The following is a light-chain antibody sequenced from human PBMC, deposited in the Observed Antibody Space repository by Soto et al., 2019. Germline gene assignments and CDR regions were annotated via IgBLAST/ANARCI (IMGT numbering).Light chain of an antibody. CDR2: GAS. CDR3: QQYDNSHTWT. V-gene: IGKV3-20*01. J-gene: IGKJ1*01. CDR1: QSVSYSY. Sequence: EIALTQPPGTLSLSPGERATLSCRASQSVSYSYLAWYQQKPGQAPRLLIYGASSRATGIPDRFSGSGSGTDFTLTINRLEPEDFAVYYCQQYDNSHTWTFGQGTKVDIK.